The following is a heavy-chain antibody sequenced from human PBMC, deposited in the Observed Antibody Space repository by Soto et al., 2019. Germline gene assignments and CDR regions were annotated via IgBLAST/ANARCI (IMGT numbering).Heavy chain of an antibody. D-gene: IGHD3-3*01. CDR1: GLTFSPYW. CDR3: ARDVSSEYASILDV. Sequence: EGQLVESGGGLVQAGGSLRLTCEGFGLTFSPYWMTWVRQAPGKGLEWVASIKEDGSVKNYADSVKGRFTVSRDNDKRAMFLQLTSVSADDTAVYFCARDVSSEYASILDVWGRGARVTVSS. J-gene: IGHJ4*02. CDR2: IKEDGSVK. V-gene: IGHV3-7*03.